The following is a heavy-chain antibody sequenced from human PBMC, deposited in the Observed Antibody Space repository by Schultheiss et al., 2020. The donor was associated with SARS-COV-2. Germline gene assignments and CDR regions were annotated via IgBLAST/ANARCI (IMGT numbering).Heavy chain of an antibody. CDR1: GFTFSSYS. Sequence: GGSLRLSCAASGFTFSSYSMNWVRQAPGKGLEWVSYISSSGGTTFYADSVKGRFTISRDNANNSLYLQMNSLRAEDTAVYYCAKDTERTSFDYWGQGTLVTVSS. CDR2: ISSSGGTT. J-gene: IGHJ4*02. CDR3: AKDTERTSFDY. D-gene: IGHD2-2*01. V-gene: IGHV3-48*04.